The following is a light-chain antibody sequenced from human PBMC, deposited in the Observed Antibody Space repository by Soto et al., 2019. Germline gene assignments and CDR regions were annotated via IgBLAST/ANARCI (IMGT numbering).Light chain of an antibody. CDR2: DVS. CDR1: SSDVGGYKY. Sequence: QSALTQPPSASGSPGQSVTIACTGTSSDVGGYKYVSWYQQHPGKAPKLMIDDVSKRPSGVPDRFSGSKSGNADSLTVSGLQAEDEADYYCSSYAGGNYIGVFGGGTKLTVL. CDR3: SSYAGGNYIGV. J-gene: IGLJ2*01. V-gene: IGLV2-8*01.